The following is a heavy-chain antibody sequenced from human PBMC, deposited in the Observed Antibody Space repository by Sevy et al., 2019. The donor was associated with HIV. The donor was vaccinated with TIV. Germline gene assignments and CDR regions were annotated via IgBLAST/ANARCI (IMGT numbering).Heavy chain of an antibody. CDR2: ISYDGSNK. D-gene: IGHD4-17*01. CDR1: GFTFSSYG. V-gene: IGHV3-30*18. Sequence: GGSLRLSCAASGFTFSSYGMHWVRQAPGKGLEWVAVISYDGSNKYYADSVKGRFTISRDNSKNTLYLQMNSLRAEDTAVYYCAKASTVVTYYGMDVRGQGTTVTVSS. CDR3: AKASTVVTYYGMDV. J-gene: IGHJ6*02.